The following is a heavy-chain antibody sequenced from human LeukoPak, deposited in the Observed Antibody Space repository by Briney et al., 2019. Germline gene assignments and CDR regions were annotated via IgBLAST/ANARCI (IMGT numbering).Heavy chain of an antibody. J-gene: IGHJ4*02. CDR2: IYISGST. Sequence: PSETLSLTCTVYGGSISNYYWSWIRQSAGKWLEWIGRIYISGSTNYNPSLKSRVTMSVDTSKNQFSLKLSSVTAADTALYYCARGNYCSGGSCSVFYFDYWGQGTLVTVSS. CDR1: GGSISNYY. V-gene: IGHV4-59*10. CDR3: ARGNYCSGGSCSVFYFDY. D-gene: IGHD2-15*01.